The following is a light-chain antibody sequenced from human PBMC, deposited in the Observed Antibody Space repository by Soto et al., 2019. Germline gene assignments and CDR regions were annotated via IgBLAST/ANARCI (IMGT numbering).Light chain of an antibody. CDR1: SSDVGGYNY. CDR2: DVS. Sequence: QSALTQPTSVYGSPGQSIAISYTGTSSDVGGYNYVSWYQHHPGKAPKLMICDVSDRPSGVSNRFSGSKSGNTASLTISGLQAEDEADYYCSSYTSSSTPWVFGTGTKVTVL. J-gene: IGLJ1*01. CDR3: SSYTSSSTPWV. V-gene: IGLV2-14*03.